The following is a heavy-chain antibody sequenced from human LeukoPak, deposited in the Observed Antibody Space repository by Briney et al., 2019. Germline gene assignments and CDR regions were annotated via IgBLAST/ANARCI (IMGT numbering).Heavy chain of an antibody. CDR3: AAMYTVREVIIGDDY. CDR2: IIPLFGTP. CDR1: GGAFSSYA. V-gene: IGHV1-69*13. J-gene: IGHJ4*02. Sequence: ASVKVSCKASGGAFSSYALSWVRQAPGQGLEWMGGIIPLFGTPNYAQKFQGRVTISTTTVYMDLNSLRSEDTAVYYCAAMYTVREVIIGDDYWGQGTLVTVSS. D-gene: IGHD3-10*01.